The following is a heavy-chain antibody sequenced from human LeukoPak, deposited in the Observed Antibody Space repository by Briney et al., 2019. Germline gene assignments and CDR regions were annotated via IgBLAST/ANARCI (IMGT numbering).Heavy chain of an antibody. D-gene: IGHD3-10*01. CDR3: ARQEWFGELRLDP. Sequence: SETLSLTCTVSGGSISSYYWSWIRQPPGKGLEWIGYIYYSGSTNYNPPLKSRVTISVDTSKNQFSLKLSSVTAADTAVYYCARQEWFGELRLDPWGQGTLVTVSS. J-gene: IGHJ5*02. V-gene: IGHV4-59*08. CDR2: IYYSGST. CDR1: GGSISSYY.